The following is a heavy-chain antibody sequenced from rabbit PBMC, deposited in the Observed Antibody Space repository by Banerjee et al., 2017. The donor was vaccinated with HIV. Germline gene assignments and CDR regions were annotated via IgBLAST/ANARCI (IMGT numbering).Heavy chain of an antibody. CDR1: GFSLSNKYV. Sequence: QEQLEESGGDLVKPEGSLTLTCTASGFSLSNKYVMCWVRQAPGKGLEWIGYIDPLFGSTYYASWVNGRFTISSHNAQNTLYLQLNSLTAADTATYFCVRGSYAGYAGYGYPNLWGPGTLVTVS. V-gene: IGHV1S45*01. J-gene: IGHJ4*01. CDR3: VRGSYAGYAGYGYPNL. CDR2: IDPLFGST. D-gene: IGHD7-1*01.